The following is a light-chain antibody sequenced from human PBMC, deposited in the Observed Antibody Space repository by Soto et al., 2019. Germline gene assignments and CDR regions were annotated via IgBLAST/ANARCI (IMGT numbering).Light chain of an antibody. CDR3: QVYDSSSDHFV. CDR1: NIGRKS. CDR2: YDR. V-gene: IGLV3-21*04. Sequence: SYELTQPPSVSLAPGETASIACGGDNIGRKSVHWYQQKPGQAPVVVMYYDRDRPSGIPERFSGSNSGNTATLTISWVEAGXXXDYYCQVYDSSSDHFVFGTGTKVTV. J-gene: IGLJ1*01.